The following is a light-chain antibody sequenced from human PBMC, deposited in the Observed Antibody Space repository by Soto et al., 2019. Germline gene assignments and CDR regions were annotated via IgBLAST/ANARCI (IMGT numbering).Light chain of an antibody. Sequence: EFVLTQSPSTLSLSPGERAALSCRASENVRTFVDWYQQKPGQAPRLLIYGASNRATGIPARFSGSGSGTDFTLTISSLEPGDFAVYYCQQRNDWQVTFGQGTRLEIK. CDR3: QQRNDWQVT. V-gene: IGKV3-11*01. CDR1: ENVRTF. J-gene: IGKJ5*01. CDR2: GAS.